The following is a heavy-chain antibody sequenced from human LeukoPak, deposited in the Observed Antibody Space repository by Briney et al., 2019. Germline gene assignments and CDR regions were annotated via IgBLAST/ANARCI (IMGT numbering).Heavy chain of an antibody. CDR2: IYYSGST. J-gene: IGHJ4*02. CDR1: GGSISSSSYY. V-gene: IGHV4-39*01. CDR3: ARLGNCTNGVCYTGPVGY. Sequence: SETLSLTCTVSGGSISSSSYYWGWIRQPPGKGLEWTGSIYYSGSTYYNPSLKSRVTISVDTSKNQFSLKLSSVTAADTAVYYCARLGNCTNGVCYTGPVGYWGQGTLVTVSS. D-gene: IGHD2-8*01.